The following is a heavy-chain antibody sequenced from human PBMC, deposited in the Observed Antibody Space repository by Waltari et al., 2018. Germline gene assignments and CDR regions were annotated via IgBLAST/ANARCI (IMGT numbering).Heavy chain of an antibody. D-gene: IGHD6-19*01. CDR3: ARAFEEQWPPFDY. CDR1: GFTFSSYA. CDR2: LSYDGSNK. Sequence: QVQLVESGGGVVQPGRSLRLSCAASGFTFSSYAMHWVRQAPGKGLEWVAVLSYDGSNKDYADSGKGRVTISRDNSKNTLYLQMNSLRAEDTAVYYCARAFEEQWPPFDYWGQGTLVTVSS. J-gene: IGHJ4*02. V-gene: IGHV3-30-3*01.